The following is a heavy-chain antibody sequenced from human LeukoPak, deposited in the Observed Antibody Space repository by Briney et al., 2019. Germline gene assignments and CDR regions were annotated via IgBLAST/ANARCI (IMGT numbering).Heavy chain of an antibody. V-gene: IGHV3-9*03. Sequence: GGSLRLSCAASGFTFDDYAMHWVRQAPGKGLEWVSGISWNSGSIGYADSVKGRFTISSDNAKNSLYLQMNSLRAEDMALYYCAKGGGTWDYYYMDVWGKGTTVTVSS. CDR3: AKGGGTWDYYYMDV. CDR2: ISWNSGSI. J-gene: IGHJ6*03. D-gene: IGHD1-26*01. CDR1: GFTFDDYA.